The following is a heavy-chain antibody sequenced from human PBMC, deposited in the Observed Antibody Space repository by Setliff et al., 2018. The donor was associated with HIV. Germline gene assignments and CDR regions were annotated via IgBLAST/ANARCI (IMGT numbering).Heavy chain of an antibody. V-gene: IGHV4-31*03. CDR1: GGSISSGGYY. CDR2: IYYSGST. J-gene: IGHJ4*02. CDR3: ARADSSGYYFPY. D-gene: IGHD3-22*01. Sequence: TLSLTCTVSGGSISSGGYYWSWIRQHPGKGLEWIGYIYYSGSTYYNPSLKSRVTISVDTSKNQFSLKLSSVTAADTAVYYCARADSSGYYFPYWGQGTLVTVSS.